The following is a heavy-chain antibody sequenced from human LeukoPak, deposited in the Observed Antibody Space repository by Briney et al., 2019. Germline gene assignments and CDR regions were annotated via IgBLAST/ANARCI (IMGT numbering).Heavy chain of an antibody. CDR2: INHSGST. J-gene: IGHJ1*01. Sequence: SETLSLTCAVYGGSFSGYYWSWIRQPPGKGLEWIGEINHSGSTNYNPSLKSRVTISVDTSKNQFSLKLSSVTAADTAVYYCARSIFGVVTPFQHWCQGTLVTVSS. D-gene: IGHD3-3*01. V-gene: IGHV4-34*01. CDR1: GGSFSGYY. CDR3: ARSIFGVVTPFQH.